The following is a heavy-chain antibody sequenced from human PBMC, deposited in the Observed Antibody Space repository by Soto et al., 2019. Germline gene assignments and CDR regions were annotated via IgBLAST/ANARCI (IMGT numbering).Heavy chain of an antibody. J-gene: IGHJ3*02. Sequence: QVQLVQSGAEVKKPGSSVKVSCKASGGTFSSYAISWVRQAPGQGLEWMGGIIPIFGTANYAQKFQGRVTITADESTSTAYMELSSLRSEDTAVYYCARDTRGRAPFGVYKDAFDIWGQGTKVTVSS. CDR2: IIPIFGTA. CDR1: GGTFSSYA. CDR3: ARDTRGRAPFGVYKDAFDI. V-gene: IGHV1-69*01. D-gene: IGHD3-16*01.